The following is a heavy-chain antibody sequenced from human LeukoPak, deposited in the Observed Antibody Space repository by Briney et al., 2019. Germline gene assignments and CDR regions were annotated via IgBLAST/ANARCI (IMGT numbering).Heavy chain of an antibody. Sequence: GGSLRLSCAASGFTFSSYGMHWVRQAPGKGLEGVAFIRYDGSNKYYADSVKGRFTISRDNSKNTLYLQMNSLRAEDTAVYYCAKDLLSDTAMDIAVAGAFDYWGQGTLVTVSS. V-gene: IGHV3-30*02. CDR1: GFTFSSYG. CDR3: AKDLLSDTAMDIAVAGAFDY. CDR2: IRYDGSNK. D-gene: IGHD6-19*01. J-gene: IGHJ4*02.